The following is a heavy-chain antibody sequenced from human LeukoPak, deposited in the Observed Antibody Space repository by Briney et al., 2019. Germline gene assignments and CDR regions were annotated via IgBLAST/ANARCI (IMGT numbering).Heavy chain of an antibody. CDR1: GFSFSTSW. CDR3: ARALGSPLDY. CDR2: INDDGSRT. D-gene: IGHD1-26*01. Sequence: PGGSLRLSCAASGFSFSTSWMHWVRQAPGKGLVWVSRINDDGSRTTSADSVKGRFTISRDNAKNTVYLQMNSLRAEDTAVYYCARALGSPLDYWGQGTPLIVSS. J-gene: IGHJ4*02. V-gene: IGHV3-74*03.